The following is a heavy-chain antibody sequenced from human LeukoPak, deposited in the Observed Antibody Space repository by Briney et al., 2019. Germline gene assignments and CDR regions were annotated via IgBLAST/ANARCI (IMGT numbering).Heavy chain of an antibody. Sequence: GASVKVSCKASGYTFTSYGISWVRQAPGQGLEWMGWISAYNGNTNYAQKLQGRVTMTTDTSTSTAYMELRSLRSDDTAVYYCARNQQRKEAAADTPYYYYYYGRDVWGQGTTVTVSS. D-gene: IGHD6-13*01. J-gene: IGHJ6*02. CDR2: ISAYNGNT. CDR1: GYTFTSYG. V-gene: IGHV1-18*01. CDR3: ARNQQRKEAAADTPYYYYYYGRDV.